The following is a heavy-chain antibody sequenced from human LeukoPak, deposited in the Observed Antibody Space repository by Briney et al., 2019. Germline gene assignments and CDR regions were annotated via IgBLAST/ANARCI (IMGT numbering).Heavy chain of an antibody. V-gene: IGHV3-30*18. D-gene: IGHD4-17*01. Sequence: PGGSLRPSCAASGFTFSSYGMHWVRQAPGKGLEWVAVISYDGSYKYYADSVKGRFTISRDNSKNTLYLQMNSLRAEDTAVYYCAKVGDYGDYALDYWGQGTLVTVSS. CDR2: ISYDGSYK. CDR1: GFTFSSYG. CDR3: AKVGDYGDYALDY. J-gene: IGHJ4*02.